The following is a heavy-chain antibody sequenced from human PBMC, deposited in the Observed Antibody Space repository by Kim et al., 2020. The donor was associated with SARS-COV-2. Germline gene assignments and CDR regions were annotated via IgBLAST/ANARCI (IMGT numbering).Heavy chain of an antibody. CDR3: VRAAQNSGSD. J-gene: IGHJ3*01. D-gene: IGHD5-12*01. CDR1: GFTFSSYG. CDR2: ISTDGSST. Sequence: GGSLRLSCAASGFTFSSYGMHWVRQAPGKGLVWVSRISTDGSSTSYADSVKGRFTISRDNAKNTLYLQMNSLRAEDTAVYYCVRAAQNSGSDWGHGSMVT. V-gene: IGHV3-74*01.